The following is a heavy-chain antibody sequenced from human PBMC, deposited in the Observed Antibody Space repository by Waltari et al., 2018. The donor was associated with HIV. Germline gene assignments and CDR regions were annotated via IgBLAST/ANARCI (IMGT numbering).Heavy chain of an antibody. CDR1: GGPFSGYY. D-gene: IGHD5-18*01. CDR3: ARRPQDAMAPIDS. CDR2: VSHSGST. Sequence: QAQLQQWGTELLRPSETLSLNCAVYGGPFSGYYWTWIRQPPGKGLEWIGEVSHSGSTNFNPSLESRVTISVDTSKNQFSLKVTSVTAADTAVYYCARRPQDAMAPIDSWGQGNLVTVSS. J-gene: IGHJ4*02. V-gene: IGHV4-34*02.